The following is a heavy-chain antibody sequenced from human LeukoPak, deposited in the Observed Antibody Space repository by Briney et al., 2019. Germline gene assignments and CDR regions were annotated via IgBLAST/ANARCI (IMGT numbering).Heavy chain of an antibody. Sequence: GGSLRLSCTASGVTLSNYAIHWVRRPPGRGLEWVAVISFDGTNKYYGDSVEGRFSVSRDNSKNILYLQMNSLRPDDTAIYYCATDYGDYEPIDYWGQGTLVTVSS. CDR3: ATDYGDYEPIDY. J-gene: IGHJ4*02. V-gene: IGHV3-30*04. D-gene: IGHD4-17*01. CDR1: GVTLSNYA. CDR2: ISFDGTNK.